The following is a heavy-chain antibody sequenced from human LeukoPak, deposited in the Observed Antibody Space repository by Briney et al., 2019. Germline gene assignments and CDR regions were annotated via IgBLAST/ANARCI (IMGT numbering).Heavy chain of an antibody. CDR3: AKRGCSGSSCTYFDW. J-gene: IGHJ4*02. V-gene: IGHV3-23*01. D-gene: IGHD2-15*01. CDR1: GFTFSNYV. CDR2: ISGSDGST. Sequence: GGSLTLSCAASGFTFSNYVMSWVRQAPGKGLEWVSGISGSDGSTCYAHSVKGRFTISRDNPKNTLYLHMNSLRAEDTALYFCAKRGCSGSSCTYFDWWGQGTLVTVSP.